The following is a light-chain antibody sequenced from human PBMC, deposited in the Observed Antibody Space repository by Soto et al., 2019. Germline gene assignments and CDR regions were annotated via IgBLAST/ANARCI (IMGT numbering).Light chain of an antibody. J-gene: IGKJ2*01. V-gene: IGKV1-6*01. CDR1: QDIRKD. Sequence: AIQMTQSPSSLSASVGDRVTITCRASQDIRKDLAWYQQKPGKAPQILIYGASTLQTGVASRFSGSGSATDFTLTISSLQPEDFATYYCQQSYSILYTFGQGTK. CDR2: GAS. CDR3: QQSYSILYT.